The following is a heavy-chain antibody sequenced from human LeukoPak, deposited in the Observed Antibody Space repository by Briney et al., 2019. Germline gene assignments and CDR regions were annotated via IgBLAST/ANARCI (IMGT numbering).Heavy chain of an antibody. CDR1: GDSISTSSYY. V-gene: IGHV4-39*01. CDR2: IYYSGST. D-gene: IGHD6-19*01. CDR3: ARHHYSGGWNYYYYYMDV. Sequence: SETLSLTCTVSGDSISTSSYYWGWIRRPPGKGLEWIGSIYYSGSTYYNPSLKSRVTISVDTSKNQISLKVSSVTAADTAVYYCARHHYSGGWNYYYYYMDVWGKGTTVTVSS. J-gene: IGHJ6*03.